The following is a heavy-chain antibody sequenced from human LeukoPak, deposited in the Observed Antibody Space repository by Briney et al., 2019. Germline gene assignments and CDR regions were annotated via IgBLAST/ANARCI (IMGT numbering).Heavy chain of an antibody. V-gene: IGHV4-39*02. CDR3: ARDKDIRPPSPTREEYYFDY. J-gene: IGHJ4*02. CDR1: GGSISSSSYY. CDR2: IYYSGST. D-gene: IGHD2-15*01. Sequence: PSETLSLTCTVSGGSISSSSYYWGWIRQPPGKGLEWIGSIYYSGSTYYNPSLKSRVTISVDTSKNQFSLKLSSVTAADTAVYYCARDKDIRPPSPTREEYYFDYWGQGTLVTVSS.